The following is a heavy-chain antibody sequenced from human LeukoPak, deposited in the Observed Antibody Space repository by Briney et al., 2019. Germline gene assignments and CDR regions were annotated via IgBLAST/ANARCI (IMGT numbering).Heavy chain of an antibody. CDR3: AKDMMGDSSGRFDY. Sequence: GGSLRLSCAASGFTFSDYYMSWIRQAPGKGLEWVSYISSSGSTIYYADSVKGRFTISRDNAKNSLYLQMNSLRAEDTALYYCAKDMMGDSSGRFDYWGQGTLVTVSS. J-gene: IGHJ4*02. CDR2: ISSSGSTI. CDR1: GFTFSDYY. V-gene: IGHV3-11*01. D-gene: IGHD3-22*01.